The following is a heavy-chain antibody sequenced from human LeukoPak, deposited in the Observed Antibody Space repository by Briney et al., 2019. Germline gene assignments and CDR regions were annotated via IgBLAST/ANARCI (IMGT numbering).Heavy chain of an antibody. Sequence: GGPLRLSCAASGFTFSSYAMSWVRQAPGKGLEWVSAISGSGGSTYYADSVKGRFTISRDNSKNTLYLQMNSLRAEDTAVYYCAIALPSSGWYWGFDYWGQGTLVTVSS. CDR3: AIALPSSGWYWGFDY. CDR2: ISGSGGST. V-gene: IGHV3-23*01. D-gene: IGHD6-19*01. J-gene: IGHJ4*02. CDR1: GFTFSSYA.